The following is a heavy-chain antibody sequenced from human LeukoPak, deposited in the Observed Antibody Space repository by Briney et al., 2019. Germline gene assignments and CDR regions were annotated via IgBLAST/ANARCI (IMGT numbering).Heavy chain of an antibody. J-gene: IGHJ2*01. CDR2: INPSGGGT. CDR3: ARDHYYYWYFDL. V-gene: IGHV1-46*01. Sequence: ASVKVSCKASGYAFIRNHIHWVRQAPGQGLEWMGIINPSGGGTTYAQKFQSRVTMIRDTSTTPVYTELSSPKSEDTAVYYCARDHYYYWYFDLWGRGTLVTVSS. D-gene: IGHD2-21*01. CDR1: GYAFIRNH.